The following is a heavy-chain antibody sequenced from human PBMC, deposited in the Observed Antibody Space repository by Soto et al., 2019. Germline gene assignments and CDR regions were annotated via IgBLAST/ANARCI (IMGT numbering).Heavy chain of an antibody. Sequence: VQLVESGGGLVQPGGSLRLSCAASGFTFSNAWMNWVRQAPGKGLEWVGRIKSKTDGGTTDYAAPVKGRFTISRDNSKNTLYLQMNSLNTEDTAVYYCTPDAIVWFGELWVGRYWVQGTLVTVSS. J-gene: IGHJ4*02. V-gene: IGHV3-15*07. CDR3: TPDAIVWFGELWVGRY. CDR2: IKSKTDGGTT. D-gene: IGHD3-10*01. CDR1: GFTFSNAW.